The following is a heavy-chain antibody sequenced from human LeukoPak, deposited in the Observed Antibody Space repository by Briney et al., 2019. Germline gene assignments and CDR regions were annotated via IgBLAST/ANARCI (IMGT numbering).Heavy chain of an antibody. CDR3: ARDRTIFGVVTPQYYFDY. CDR2: INDNGDTT. J-gene: IGHJ4*02. V-gene: IGHV3-23*01. CDR1: GFTFSSYA. Sequence: GGSLRLSCAASGFTFSSYAMSWVRQAPEKGLEWVSAINDNGDTTYYAGSVKGRFTISRDNSKNTLYLQMNSLRAEDTAVYYCARDRTIFGVVTPQYYFDYWGQGTLVTVSS. D-gene: IGHD3-3*01.